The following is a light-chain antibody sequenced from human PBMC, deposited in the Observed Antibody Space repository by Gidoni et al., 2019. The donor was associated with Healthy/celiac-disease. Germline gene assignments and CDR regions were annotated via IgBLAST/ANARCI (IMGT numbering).Light chain of an antibody. CDR3: GTWDSSLSAYV. CDR1: SSNIGNNY. V-gene: IGLV1-51*01. CDR2: DNNN. J-gene: IGLJ1*01. Sequence: QSVLTQPPSVSAAPGQKVTISCSGSSSNIGNNYVSWYQQLPGTAPKLLTYDNNNKRPSGIPDRFSGSKSGTSATLGITGLQTGDEADYYCGTWDSSLSAYVFGTGTKVTVL.